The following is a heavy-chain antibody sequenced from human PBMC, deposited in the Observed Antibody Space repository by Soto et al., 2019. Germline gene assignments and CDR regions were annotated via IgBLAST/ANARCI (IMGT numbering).Heavy chain of an antibody. CDR2: IYYSGST. J-gene: IGHJ4*02. Sequence: QVQLQESGPGLVKPSETLSLTCTVSGGSVSSGSYYWSWIRQPPGKGLEWIGYIYYSGSTNYNPSLKSRVTISVDTSKHQFSLKLSSVTAADTAVYYCASNYYDSSGYSYWGQGTLVTVSS. CDR3: ASNYYDSSGYSY. D-gene: IGHD3-22*01. V-gene: IGHV4-61*01. CDR1: GGSVSSGSYY.